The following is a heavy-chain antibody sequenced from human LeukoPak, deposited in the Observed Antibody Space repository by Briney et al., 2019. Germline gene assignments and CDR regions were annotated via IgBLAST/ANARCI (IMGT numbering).Heavy chain of an antibody. CDR3: AREGIAVAGLDY. V-gene: IGHV1-8*01. CDR2: MNPNSGNT. D-gene: IGHD6-19*01. Sequence: GASVKVSCKASGYTFTSYDINWVRQATGQGLEWMGWMNPNSGNTGYAQKFQGRVTMTRNTSISTAYMELSSLRSEDTAVYYRAREGIAVAGLDYWGQGTLVTVSS. CDR1: GYTFTSYD. J-gene: IGHJ4*02.